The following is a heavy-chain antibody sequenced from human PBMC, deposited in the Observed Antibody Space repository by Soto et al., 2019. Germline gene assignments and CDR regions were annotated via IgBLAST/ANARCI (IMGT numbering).Heavy chain of an antibody. CDR1: GFTFSSYG. V-gene: IGHV3-30*18. CDR3: AKETYSGPLDH. CDR2: ISYDGSNK. Sequence: QVQLVESGGGVVQPGRSLRLSCAASGFTFSSYGMHWVRQAPGKGLEWVAVISYDGSNKYYADSVKGRFTIYRDNSKNTMYLQINSLRAEDTAVYYCAKETYSGPLDHWGQGTLVTVSS. D-gene: IGHD2-15*01. J-gene: IGHJ4*02.